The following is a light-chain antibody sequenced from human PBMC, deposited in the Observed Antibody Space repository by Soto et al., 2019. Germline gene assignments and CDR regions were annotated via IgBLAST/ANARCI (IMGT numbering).Light chain of an antibody. CDR3: QSYDSILDGFWV. CDR1: GSNIGAGYD. J-gene: IGLJ3*02. Sequence: QSVLTQPPSVSGAPGQRVTISCTGSGSNIGAGYDVHWYQQLPGTAPKLLISGDSNRPSGVPDRFSASKSGTSASLAIAGVQAEDEADYYCQSYDSILDGFWVFGGGTKLTVL. V-gene: IGLV1-40*01. CDR2: GDS.